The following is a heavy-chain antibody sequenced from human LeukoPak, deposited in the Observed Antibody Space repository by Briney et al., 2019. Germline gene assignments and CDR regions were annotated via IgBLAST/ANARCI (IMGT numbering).Heavy chain of an antibody. Sequence: GGSLRLSCTASGFTFGDYAMSWVRQAPGKGLEWVGFIRSKAYGGTAEYAASVKGRFTISRDDSKSIAYLQMNSLKTEDTAVYYCTRAAAGTITAPVDYWGQGTLVTVS. J-gene: IGHJ4*02. D-gene: IGHD6-13*01. CDR1: GFTFGDYA. CDR3: TRAAAGTITAPVDY. CDR2: IRSKAYGGTA. V-gene: IGHV3-49*04.